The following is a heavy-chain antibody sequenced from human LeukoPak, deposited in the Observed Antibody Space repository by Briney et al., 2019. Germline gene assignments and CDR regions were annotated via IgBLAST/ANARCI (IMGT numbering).Heavy chain of an antibody. CDR2: MTPNRGNT. V-gene: IGHV1-8*02. CDR1: GYTLGNND. CDR3: VGEKNCPDGICYED. J-gene: IGHJ4*02. Sequence: ASEKVSCKASGYTLGNNDINWVRQATGQGLERLGWMTPNRGNTGYGRKFQGRVTMTRDTSISTAYMELSNLRSEDTAVYYCVGEKNCPDGICYEDWGRGTLDPLSS. D-gene: IGHD2-8*01.